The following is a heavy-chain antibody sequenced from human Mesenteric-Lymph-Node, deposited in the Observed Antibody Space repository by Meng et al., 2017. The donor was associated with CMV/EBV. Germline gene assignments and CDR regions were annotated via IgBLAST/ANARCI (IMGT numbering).Heavy chain of an antibody. D-gene: IGHD2-2*02. CDR2: ISSSGSTI. CDR3: ARDSPVVPAAIAGDY. V-gene: IGHV3-48*03. Sequence: GESLKISCAASGFTFSSYEMNWVRQAPGKGLEWVSYISSSGSTIYYADSVKGRFTISRDNAKNSLYLQMNSLRAEDTAVYYCARDSPVVPAAIAGDYWGQGTLVTVSS. J-gene: IGHJ4*02. CDR1: GFTFSSYE.